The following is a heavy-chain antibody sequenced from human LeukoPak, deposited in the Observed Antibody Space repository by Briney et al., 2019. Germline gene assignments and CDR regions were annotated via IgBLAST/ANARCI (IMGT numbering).Heavy chain of an antibody. D-gene: IGHD5-18*01. CDR3: ARSPSRERKWIQLWSPNFDY. V-gene: IGHV1-8*01. Sequence: ASVKVSCKASGYTFTSYDINWARQATGQGLEWMGWMNPNSGNTGYAQKFQGRVTMTRNTSISTAYMELSSLRSEDTAVYYCARSPSRERKWIQLWSPNFDYWGQGTLVTVSS. J-gene: IGHJ4*02. CDR2: MNPNSGNT. CDR1: GYTFTSYD.